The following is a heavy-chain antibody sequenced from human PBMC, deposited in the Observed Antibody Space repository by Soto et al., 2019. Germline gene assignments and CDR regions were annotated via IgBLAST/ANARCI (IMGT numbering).Heavy chain of an antibody. J-gene: IGHJ4*02. D-gene: IGHD2-21*02. CDR3: ARDVTSLAYCGGDCYPNFVY. CDR1: GITFCDCY. V-gene: IGHV3-11*01. Sequence: GGSLRLSCAASGITFCDCYMGSIGDPPGIGLEWVSYISSSGSTIYYADSVKGRFTISRDNAKNSLYLQMNSLRAEDTAVYYCARDVTSLAYCGGDCYPNFVYWGQGTLVTVSS. CDR2: ISSSGSTI.